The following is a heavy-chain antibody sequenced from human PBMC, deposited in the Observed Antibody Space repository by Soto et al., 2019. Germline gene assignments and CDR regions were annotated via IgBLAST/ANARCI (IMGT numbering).Heavy chain of an antibody. CDR1: GYTFTSYG. D-gene: IGHD2-8*02. CDR2: ISAYNGNT. Sequence: GASVKVSCKASGYTFTSYGISWVRQAPGQGLEWMGWISAYNGNTNYAQRLQDRVTMTTDTFTSTAYMEVRSLRSDDTAVYYCARAGGRNFYYGMDVWGQGTTVTVSS. V-gene: IGHV1-18*01. J-gene: IGHJ6*02. CDR3: ARAGGRNFYYGMDV.